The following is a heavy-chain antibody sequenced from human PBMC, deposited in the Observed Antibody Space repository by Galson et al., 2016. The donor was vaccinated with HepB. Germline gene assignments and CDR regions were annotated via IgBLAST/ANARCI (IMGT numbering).Heavy chain of an antibody. Sequence: SETLSLTCTVSGGSISSSDWWSWVRQPPGKGLEWIGEIFHSGSTNYNPSLKSRVTISVDKSKNQFSLKLSSVTAGDTAVYYCAKEGEWDLLNSFDSWGQGTLVTVSS. V-gene: IGHV4-4*02. CDR1: GGSISSSDW. CDR2: IFHSGST. CDR3: AKEGEWDLLNSFDS. J-gene: IGHJ4*02. D-gene: IGHD1-26*01.